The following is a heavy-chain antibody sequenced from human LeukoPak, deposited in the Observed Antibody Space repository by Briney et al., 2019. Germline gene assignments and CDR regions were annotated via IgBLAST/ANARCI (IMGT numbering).Heavy chain of an antibody. CDR1: GGSISGYY. CDR3: TRSTMVRGVIGSFAH. Sequence: TASETLSLTCTVSGGSISGYYWSWIRQPPGKGLEWIGYIFPSGSTNYNPSLKSRVTISADTSENQVSLKLSSVTAADTAVYYCTRSTMVRGVIGSFAHWGQGTLVTVSS. V-gene: IGHV4-59*01. J-gene: IGHJ4*02. CDR2: IFPSGST. D-gene: IGHD3-10*01.